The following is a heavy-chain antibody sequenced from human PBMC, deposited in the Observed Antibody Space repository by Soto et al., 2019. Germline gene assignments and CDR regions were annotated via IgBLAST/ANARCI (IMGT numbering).Heavy chain of an antibody. J-gene: IGHJ6*02. Sequence: SETLSLTCAVSGGSISSSNWWSWVRQPPGKGLEWIGEIYHSGSTNYNPSLKRRVTISVDKSKNQVSLKLTSVTAADTAVYYCANDYGDYKSYYGMDVWGQGTTVT. CDR1: GGSISSSNW. V-gene: IGHV4-4*02. CDR2: IYHSGST. D-gene: IGHD4-17*01. CDR3: ANDYGDYKSYYGMDV.